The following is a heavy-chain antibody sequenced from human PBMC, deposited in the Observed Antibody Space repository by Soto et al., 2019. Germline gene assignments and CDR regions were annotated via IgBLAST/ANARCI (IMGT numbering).Heavy chain of an antibody. D-gene: IGHD2-2*01. J-gene: IGHJ5*02. Sequence: GPGPPGPSETLSLTCSVSGDYIHVGGYYWTWIRQRPGKGLEWMGYIYYTGKTYYNPSLESRLTMSVDRSKNQFSLRLTSVTAADTAVYFCGRDLTSNANCIDPWGQGTLVTVSS. CDR2: IYYTGKT. CDR3: GRDLTSNANCIDP. CDR1: GDYIHVGGYY. V-gene: IGHV4-30-4*01.